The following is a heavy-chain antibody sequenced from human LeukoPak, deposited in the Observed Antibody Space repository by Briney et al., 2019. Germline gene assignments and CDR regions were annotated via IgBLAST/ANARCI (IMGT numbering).Heavy chain of an antibody. CDR3: ATDSSLYSSSWTDLDY. CDR2: FDPEDGET. V-gene: IGHV1-24*01. Sequence: GALVKVSCKVSGYTLTELSMHWVRQAPGKGLEWMGGFDPEDGETIYAQKFQGRVTMTEDTSTDTAYMELSSLRSEDTAVYYCATDSSLYSSSWTDLDYWGQGTLVTVSS. J-gene: IGHJ4*02. CDR1: GYTLTELS. D-gene: IGHD6-13*01.